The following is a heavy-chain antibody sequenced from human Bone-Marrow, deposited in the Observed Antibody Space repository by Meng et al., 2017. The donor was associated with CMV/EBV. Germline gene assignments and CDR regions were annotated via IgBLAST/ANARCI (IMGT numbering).Heavy chain of an antibody. CDR3: ARGEFCSGLYG. CDR1: GFTISSNY. J-gene: IGHJ4*02. D-gene: IGHD3-3*01. Sequence: GGSLRLSCAASGFTISSNYMSWVRQAPGKGLEWVSVIYSGGTTYYADSVKGRFTISRDKSKNTVYLQMNSLRSEDTAVYYRARGEFCSGLYGWVQGTVVTVSS. CDR2: IYSGGTT. V-gene: IGHV3-66*02.